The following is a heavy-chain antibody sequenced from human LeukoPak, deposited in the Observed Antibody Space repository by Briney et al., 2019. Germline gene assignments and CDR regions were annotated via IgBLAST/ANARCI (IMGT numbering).Heavy chain of an antibody. V-gene: IGHV4-34*01. J-gene: IGHJ4*02. CDR2: INHSGST. CDR3: ARDFSSALPYSYFDY. Sequence: SETLSLTCAVYGGSFSGYYWSWIRQPPGKGLEWIGEINHSGSTNYNPSLKSRVTISVDTSKNQFSLKLSSVTAADTAVYYCARDFSSALPYSYFDYWGQGTLVTVSS. CDR1: GGSFSGYY. D-gene: IGHD3-10*01.